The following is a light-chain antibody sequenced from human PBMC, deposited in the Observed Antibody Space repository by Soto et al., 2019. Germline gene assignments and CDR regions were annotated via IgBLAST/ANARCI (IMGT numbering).Light chain of an antibody. V-gene: IGLV1-40*01. J-gene: IGLJ1*01. CDR1: TSNIGAGSD. CDR2: GND. Sequence: QSVLTQPPSVSGAPGQRVTISCTGSTSNIGAGSDVHWYQQLPGTAPKLLIYGNDNRPSGVPDRFSASKSGTSASLAITGLQAEDEADYFCQSYDRSLSGSYVFGTGTKVTVL. CDR3: QSYDRSLSGSYV.